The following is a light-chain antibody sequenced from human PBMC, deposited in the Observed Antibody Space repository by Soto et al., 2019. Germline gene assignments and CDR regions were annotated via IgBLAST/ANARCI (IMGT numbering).Light chain of an antibody. J-gene: IGKJ1*01. CDR2: GVS. CDR3: QHYNNWPWT. CDR1: QNVNSN. V-gene: IGKV3-15*01. Sequence: EIVMTQSPVTLSVSPAERATLSCRASQNVNSNLAWYQQKPGQAPRLLIYGVSTRATGIPARFSGSGSGTEFTLTXSSXQSEDIALYYCQHYNNWPWTFGQGTKVEVK.